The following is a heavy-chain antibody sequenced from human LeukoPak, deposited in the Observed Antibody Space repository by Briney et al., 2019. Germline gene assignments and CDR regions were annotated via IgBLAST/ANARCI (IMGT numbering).Heavy chain of an antibody. Sequence: GGSLRLSCAASGFTFSSYAMHWVRQAPGKGLEWVSYISSSSSTIYYADSVKGRFTISRDNAKNSLYLQMNSLRAEDTAVYYCARVGAHGYWGQGTLVTVSS. CDR1: GFTFSSYA. CDR2: ISSSSSTI. CDR3: ARVGAHGY. V-gene: IGHV3-48*01. D-gene: IGHD1-26*01. J-gene: IGHJ4*02.